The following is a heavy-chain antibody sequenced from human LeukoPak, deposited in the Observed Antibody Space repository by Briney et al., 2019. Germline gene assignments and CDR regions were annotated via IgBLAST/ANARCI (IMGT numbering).Heavy chain of an antibody. Sequence: SLRLSCAASGFTFGDFAMHWVRQAPGKGLEWVSGVSWNSDKIEYADSVKGRFTISRDHAKNTLYLQMNSLRAEDTAVYYCARDHEGVAFDIWGQGTMVTVSS. CDR1: GFTFGDFA. V-gene: IGHV3-9*01. J-gene: IGHJ3*02. CDR3: ARDHEGVAFDI. CDR2: VSWNSDKI.